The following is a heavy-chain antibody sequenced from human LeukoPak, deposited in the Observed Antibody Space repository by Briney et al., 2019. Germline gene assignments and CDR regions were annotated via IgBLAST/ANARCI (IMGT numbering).Heavy chain of an antibody. Sequence: GGSLRLSCAASGFTFSSYSMNWVRQAPGKGLEWVSSISSGSSYIYYADSVKGRFTISRDNAKNSLYLQMNSLRAEDTAVYYCARVRSNLGGFDYWGQGTLVTVSS. J-gene: IGHJ4*02. CDR2: ISSGSSYI. CDR1: GFTFSSYS. CDR3: ARVRSNLGGFDY. V-gene: IGHV3-21*01. D-gene: IGHD4-11*01.